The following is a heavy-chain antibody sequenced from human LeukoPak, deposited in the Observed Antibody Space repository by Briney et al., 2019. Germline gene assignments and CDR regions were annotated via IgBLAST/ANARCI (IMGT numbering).Heavy chain of an antibody. D-gene: IGHD3-22*01. CDR1: GSTFTGYY. J-gene: IGHJ4*02. CDR2: INPNSGGT. V-gene: IGHV1-2*06. Sequence: ASVKVSCKASGSTFTGYYMHWVRQAPGQGLEWMGRINPNSGGTNYSQKFQGRVTMTRDTSISTAYMELSRLRSDDTAVYYCARDSIVVGSIDYWGQGTLVTVYS. CDR3: ARDSIVVGSIDY.